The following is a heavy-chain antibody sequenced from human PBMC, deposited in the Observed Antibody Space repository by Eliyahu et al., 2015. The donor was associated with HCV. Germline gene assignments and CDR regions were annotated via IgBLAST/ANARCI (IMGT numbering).Heavy chain of an antibody. CDR1: GFSLNNNNVG. Sequence: LKESGPVLVKPTETLTLTCVFSGFSLNNNNVGVSWIRQPPGKALECLADIFSNDAKYYSSSLRSRLTISKDTSKSQVVLTMTNVDPVDTGTYYCARVRGQLSGVYYFDSWGQGTLVTVSS. CDR3: ARVRGQLSGVYYFDS. CDR2: IFSNDAK. V-gene: IGHV2-26*01. J-gene: IGHJ4*02. D-gene: IGHD3-10*01.